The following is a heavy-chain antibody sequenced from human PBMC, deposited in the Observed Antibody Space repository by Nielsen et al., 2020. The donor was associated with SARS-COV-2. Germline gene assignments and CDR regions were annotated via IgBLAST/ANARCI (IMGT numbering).Heavy chain of an antibody. D-gene: IGHD2-2*01. J-gene: IGHJ6*03. Sequence: WIRQPPGKGLEWVSAISGSGGSTYYADSVKGRFTISRDNSKNTLYLQMNSLRAEDTAVYYCAKEGIVAVPAAILSYYYYYYYMDVWGKGTTVTVSS. CDR2: ISGSGGST. CDR3: AKEGIVAVPAAILSYYYYYYYMDV. V-gene: IGHV3-23*01.